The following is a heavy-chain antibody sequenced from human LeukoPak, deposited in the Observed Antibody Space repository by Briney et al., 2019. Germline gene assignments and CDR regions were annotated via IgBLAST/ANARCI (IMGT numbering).Heavy chain of an antibody. J-gene: IGHJ5*02. Sequence: GGSLRLSCAASGITFRSYGMHWVRQAPGKGLEWVAVISYDGSHKYYADSVKGRFSISRDISKNTLYLQMNSLRADDTAVYYCAKGARGDTVTSIVGLNWFDPWGQGTLVTVSS. CDR1: GITFRSYG. CDR3: AKGARGDTVTSIVGLNWFDP. V-gene: IGHV3-30*18. D-gene: IGHD4-17*01. CDR2: ISYDGSHK.